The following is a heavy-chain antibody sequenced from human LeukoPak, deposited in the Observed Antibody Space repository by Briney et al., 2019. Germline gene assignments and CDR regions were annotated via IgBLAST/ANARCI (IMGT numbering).Heavy chain of an antibody. D-gene: IGHD3-10*01. CDR1: GFTFDDYA. Sequence: GGSLRLSCAASGFTFDDYAMHWVRQAPGKGLEWVSGISWNSGSIGYADSVKGRFTISRDNAKNSLYLQMNSLRAEGTALYYCAKAEALLWFGELSGYFDYWGQGTLVTVSS. V-gene: IGHV3-9*01. CDR2: ISWNSGSI. CDR3: AKAEALLWFGELSGYFDY. J-gene: IGHJ4*02.